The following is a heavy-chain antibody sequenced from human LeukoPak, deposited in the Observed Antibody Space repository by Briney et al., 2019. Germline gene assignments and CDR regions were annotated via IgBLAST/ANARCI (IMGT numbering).Heavy chain of an antibody. CDR3: TSTYYDFWSGYFLDY. V-gene: IGHV3-49*03. D-gene: IGHD3-3*01. Sequence: GGSLRLSCTASGFTFGDYAMSWFRQAPGKGLEWVGFIRSKAYGGTTEYAASVKGRFTISRDDSKSIAYLQMNSLKTEDTAVYYCTSTYYDFWSGYFLDYWGQGTLVTVSS. CDR2: IRSKAYGGTT. CDR1: GFTFGDYA. J-gene: IGHJ4*02.